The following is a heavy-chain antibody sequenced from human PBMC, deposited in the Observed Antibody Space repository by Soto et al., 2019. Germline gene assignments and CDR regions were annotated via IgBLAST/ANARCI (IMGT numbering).Heavy chain of an antibody. V-gene: IGHV3-30-3*01. J-gene: IGHJ6*02. CDR3: ASSSEYYGSGSYYNPYYYYGMDV. Sequence: QVQLVESGGGVVQPGRSLRLSCAASGFTFRSYAMHWVRQAPGKGLEWVAVISYDGSNKYYADSVKGRFTISRDNSKNTLYLQMNSLRAEDTAVYYCASSSEYYGSGSYYNPYYYYGMDVWGQGTTVTVSS. CDR1: GFTFRSYA. CDR2: ISYDGSNK. D-gene: IGHD3-10*01.